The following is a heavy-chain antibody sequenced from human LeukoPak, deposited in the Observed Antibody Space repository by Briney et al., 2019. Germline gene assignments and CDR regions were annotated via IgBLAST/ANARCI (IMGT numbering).Heavy chain of an antibody. CDR1: GSAIRTGYY. V-gene: IGHV4-38-2*01. D-gene: IGHD3-16*02. Sequence: SETLSLTCAVSGSAIRTGYYWGWLRQPPGKELEWIGSIYHGGSTYYTPSLKSRVTISVDTSKNHFSPSLNSGTVADSAVYYCARYRYGGPADYWGPGTLITVSS. J-gene: IGHJ4*02. CDR3: ARYRYGGPADY. CDR2: IYHGGST.